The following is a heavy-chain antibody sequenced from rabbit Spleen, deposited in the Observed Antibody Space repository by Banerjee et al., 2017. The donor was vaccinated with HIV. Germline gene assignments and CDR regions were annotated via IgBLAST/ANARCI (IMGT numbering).Heavy chain of an antibody. D-gene: IGHD4-2*01. Sequence: QSLEESGGDLVKPGASLTLTCTASGLTLSTYWICWVRQAPGKGLEWIACIYAGSSGSTYYASWAKGRFTISRSTSLNTVDLKMTSLTAADTATYFCARDLAGYVGFGYISYLDLWGPGTLVTVS. V-gene: IGHV1S40*01. CDR3: ARDLAGYVGFGYISYLDL. J-gene: IGHJ4*01. CDR1: GLTLSTYW. CDR2: IYAGSSGST.